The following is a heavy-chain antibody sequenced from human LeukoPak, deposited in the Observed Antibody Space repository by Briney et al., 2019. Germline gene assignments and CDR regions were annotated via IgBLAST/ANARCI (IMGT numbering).Heavy chain of an antibody. CDR3: AASKWVQGVMYYYYHMDV. V-gene: IGHV4-59*01. Sequence: PSETLSLTCTVSGGSISSYYWSWIRQPPGKGLEWIGYIYYSGSTNYNPSLKSRVTISVDTSKNQFHQKLSSVTAADTAVYYCAASKWVQGVMYYYYHMDVWGKGTTVTVSS. CDR2: IYYSGST. D-gene: IGHD3-10*01. CDR1: GGSISSYY. J-gene: IGHJ6*03.